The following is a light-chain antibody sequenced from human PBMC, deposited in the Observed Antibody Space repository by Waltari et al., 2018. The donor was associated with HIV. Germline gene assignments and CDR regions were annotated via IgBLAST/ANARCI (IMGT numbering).Light chain of an antibody. J-gene: IGKJ1*01. Sequence: DIQLTQSPSTLSPSVGDRVIITCRASQTVNKWLTWYQQKLGRAPRVIIYQSSTLENGVPSRFSGSASGVDFTLTISSLQPEDLGTYYCQQYNSLPWTFGQGTRVEV. CDR2: QSS. CDR1: QTVNKW. V-gene: IGKV1-5*03. CDR3: QQYNSLPWT.